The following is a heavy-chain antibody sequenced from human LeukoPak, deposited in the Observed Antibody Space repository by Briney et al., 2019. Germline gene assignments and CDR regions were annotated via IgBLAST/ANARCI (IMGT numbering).Heavy chain of an antibody. CDR2: ILNDGSNQ. V-gene: IGHV3-30*18. D-gene: IGHD3-16*01. CDR3: AKDRGGTWTLDY. CDR1: GFSFSSDG. Sequence: GGSLRLSCVASGFSFSSDGIHWIRQAPGQGLEWVALILNDGSNQYHADSVKGRVTLSRDNSKNTVFLEMNSLRPEDTAVYYCAKDRGGTWTLDYWGQGTLVTVSS. J-gene: IGHJ4*02.